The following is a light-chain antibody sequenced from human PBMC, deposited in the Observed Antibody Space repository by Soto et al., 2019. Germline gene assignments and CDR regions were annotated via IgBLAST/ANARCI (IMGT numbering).Light chain of an antibody. J-gene: IGKJ1*01. V-gene: IGKV1-39*01. CDR3: QQTYSSLWT. Sequence: DIQMTQSPSSLSASVGDRVTITCLSSQSITNLLNWYQHKPGQAPKLLIYGTSSLLTGVPSRFSGSGSGTDFTLTISGLQLEDFATYYCQQTYSSLWTFGQGTKVDIK. CDR1: QSITNL. CDR2: GTS.